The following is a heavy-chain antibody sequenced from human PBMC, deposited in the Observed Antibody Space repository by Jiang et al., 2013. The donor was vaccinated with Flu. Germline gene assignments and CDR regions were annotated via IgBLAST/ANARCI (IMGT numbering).Heavy chain of an antibody. D-gene: IGHD7-27*01. CDR3: ARGNLLGISWFDP. Sequence: CKASGGTFSSYAISWVRQAPGQGLEWMGRIIPILGIANYAQKFQGRVTITADKSTSTAYMELSSLRSEDTAVYYCARGNLLGISWFDPWGQGTLVTVSS. V-gene: IGHV1-69*04. CDR1: GGTFSSYA. J-gene: IGHJ5*02. CDR2: IIPILGIA.